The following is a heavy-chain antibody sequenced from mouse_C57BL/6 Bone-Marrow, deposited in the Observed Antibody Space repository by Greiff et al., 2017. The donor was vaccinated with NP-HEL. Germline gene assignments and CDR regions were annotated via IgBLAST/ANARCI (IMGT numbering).Heavy chain of an antibody. J-gene: IGHJ3*01. D-gene: IGHD2-4*01. V-gene: IGHV5-4*03. CDR2: ISDGGSYT. CDR3: ARVAYYDFFAY. CDR1: GFTFSSYA. Sequence: EVMLVESGGGLVKPGGSLKLSCAASGFTFSSYAMSWVRQTPEKRLEWVATISDGGSYTYYPDNVKGRFTISRDNAKNNLYLQMSQLKSEDTAMYYCARVAYYDFFAYWGQGTLVTVSA.